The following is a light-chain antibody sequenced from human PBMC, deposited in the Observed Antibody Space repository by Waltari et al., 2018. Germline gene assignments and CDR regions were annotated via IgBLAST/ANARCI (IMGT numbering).Light chain of an antibody. CDR2: DND. V-gene: IGLV1-51*01. CDR1: NYNIGNNY. J-gene: IGLJ3*02. Sequence: QSVLTQPPSVSAAPGQRVTISCSGSNYNIGNNYISWDQQFPGTAPKLLIYDNDKRPSGIADRFSGSKSGTSATLDITGLQTGDEADYFCGTWDSSLSVGVFGGGTKLTVL. CDR3: GTWDSSLSVGV.